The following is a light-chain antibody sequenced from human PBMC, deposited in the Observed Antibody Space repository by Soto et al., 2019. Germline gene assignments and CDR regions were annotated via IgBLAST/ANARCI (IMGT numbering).Light chain of an antibody. Sequence: QSALTQPASVSGSPGQSITVSCTGTSSDDGVYTHVAWYQQHPGKAPKLMIYEVSNRPSGVSNRFSGSKSGNTASLTISGLQAEDEADYYCISYTGSSTAYVFGTGTKLTVL. J-gene: IGLJ1*01. CDR3: ISYTGSSTAYV. CDR1: SSDDGVYTH. V-gene: IGLV2-14*01. CDR2: EVS.